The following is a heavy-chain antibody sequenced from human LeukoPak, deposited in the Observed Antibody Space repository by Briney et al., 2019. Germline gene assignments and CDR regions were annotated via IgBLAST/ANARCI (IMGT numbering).Heavy chain of an antibody. J-gene: IGHJ3*02. CDR1: GGSFSSYY. V-gene: IGHV4-59*10. D-gene: IGHD1-1*01. Sequence: SETLSLTCAVYGGSFSSYYWSWIRQPAGKGLEWIGRIYTSGSTNYNPSLKSRVTMSVDTSKNQFSLKLSSVTAADTAVYYCARGGGNRNDDDFDIWGQGTMVTVSS. CDR2: IYTSGST. CDR3: ARGGGNRNDDDFDI.